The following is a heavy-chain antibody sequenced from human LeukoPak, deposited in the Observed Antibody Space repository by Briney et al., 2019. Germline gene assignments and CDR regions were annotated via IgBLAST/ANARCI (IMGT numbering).Heavy chain of an antibody. Sequence: GGSLRLPCAASGFTFSSYAMSWVRQAPGKGLEWVSAISGSGGSTYYADSVKGRFTISRDNSKNTLYLQMNSLRAEDTAVYYCAKHSSSWYSYYFDYWGQGTLVTVSS. D-gene: IGHD6-13*01. V-gene: IGHV3-23*01. CDR3: AKHSSSWYSYYFDY. J-gene: IGHJ4*02. CDR1: GFTFSSYA. CDR2: ISGSGGST.